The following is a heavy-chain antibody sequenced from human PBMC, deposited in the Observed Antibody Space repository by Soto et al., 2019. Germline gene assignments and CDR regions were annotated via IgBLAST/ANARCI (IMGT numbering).Heavy chain of an antibody. V-gene: IGHV4-39*01. J-gene: IGHJ4*02. CDR3: ARHNVDTAMAYFDY. CDR1: GGSISSSSYY. CDR2: IYYSGST. Sequence: SETLSLTCTVSGGSISSSSYYWGWIRQPPGKGLEWIGSIYYSGSTYYNPSLKSRVTISVDTSENQFSLKLSSVTAADTAVYYCARHNVDTAMAYFDYWGQGTLVTVSS. D-gene: IGHD5-18*01.